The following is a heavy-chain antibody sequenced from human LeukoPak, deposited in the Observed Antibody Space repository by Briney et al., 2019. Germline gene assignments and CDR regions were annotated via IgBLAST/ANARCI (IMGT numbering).Heavy chain of an antibody. D-gene: IGHD6-19*01. Sequence: ASETLSLTCTVSGGSISSLTYYWGWIRQPPGKGLEWIASIYYSGTTYYNPSLKIRVTISVNRSNNQFSLRLSSVTAADTAVYFRAGYSSASSSGGGYWGQGTLVTVSS. V-gene: IGHV4-39*01. J-gene: IGHJ4*02. CDR2: IYYSGTT. CDR1: GGSISSLTYY. CDR3: AGYSSASSSGGGY.